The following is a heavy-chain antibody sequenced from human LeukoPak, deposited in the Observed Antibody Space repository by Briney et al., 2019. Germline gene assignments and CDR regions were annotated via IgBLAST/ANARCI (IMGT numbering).Heavy chain of an antibody. CDR2: IIPIFGTA. V-gene: IGHV1-69*01. CDR3: ARDLIEYYGSGSYYPY. CDR1: GGTFSSYA. D-gene: IGHD3-10*01. J-gene: IGHJ4*02. Sequence: SVKVSCKASGGTFSSYAISWVRQAPGQGLEWMGGIIPIFGTANYAQKFQGRVTITADESTSTAYMELSSLRSEDTAVYYCARDLIEYYGSGSYYPYWGQGTLVTVSS.